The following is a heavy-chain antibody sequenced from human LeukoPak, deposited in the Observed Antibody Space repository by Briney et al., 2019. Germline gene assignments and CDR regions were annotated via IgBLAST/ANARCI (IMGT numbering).Heavy chain of an antibody. D-gene: IGHD3-22*01. CDR3: ARGDSSGYYAAFDI. CDR2: IYYSGST. V-gene: IGHV4-31*03. J-gene: IGHJ3*02. CDR1: GGSISSGGYY. Sequence: PSQTLSLTRTVSGGSISSGGYYWSWIRQHPGKGLEWIGYIYYSGSTYYNPSLKSRVTISVDTSKNQFSLKLSSVTAADTAVYYCARGDSSGYYAAFDIWGQGTMVTVSS.